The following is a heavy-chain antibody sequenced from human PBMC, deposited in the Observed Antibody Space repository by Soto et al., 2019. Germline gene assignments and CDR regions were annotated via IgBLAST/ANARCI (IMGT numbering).Heavy chain of an antibody. CDR1: GVTFSNHA. Sequence: GSLRLSCTVSGVTFSNHAMNWVRQAPGKGLEWVSSLSGSGGTTYYADSVKGRFIISRDNSKNTLYLLMNSLRAEDTALYYCAKQRADYGSGADTFYFDSWGQGALVTVSS. CDR3: AKQRADYGSGADTFYFDS. J-gene: IGHJ4*02. CDR2: LSGSGGTT. V-gene: IGHV3-23*01. D-gene: IGHD3-10*01.